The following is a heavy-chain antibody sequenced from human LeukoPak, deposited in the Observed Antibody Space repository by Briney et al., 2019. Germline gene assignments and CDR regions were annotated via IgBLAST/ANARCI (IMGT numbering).Heavy chain of an antibody. Sequence: ASVKVSCKASGYTFTSYYMHWVRQAPGRGLEWMGIINPSGGSTSYAQKFQGRVTMTRDTSTSTVYMELSSLRSEDTAVYYCARSVRPLGWFDPWGQGTLVTVSS. CDR2: INPSGGST. CDR3: ARSVRPLGWFDP. D-gene: IGHD2-8*01. CDR1: GYTFTSYY. V-gene: IGHV1-46*01. J-gene: IGHJ5*02.